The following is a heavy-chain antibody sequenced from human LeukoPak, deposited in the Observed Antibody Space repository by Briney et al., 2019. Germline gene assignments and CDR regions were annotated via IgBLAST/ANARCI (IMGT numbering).Heavy chain of an antibody. CDR3: ARGEAALLFGELVTMDV. Sequence: GRSLRLSCAASGFTFSSYGMHWVRQAPGKGLEWVAVISYDGSNKYYADSVKGRFTISRDNSKNTLYLQMNSLRAEDTAVYYCARGEAALLFGELVTMDVWGKGTTVTVSS. D-gene: IGHD3-10*01. J-gene: IGHJ6*03. CDR1: GFTFSSYG. V-gene: IGHV3-30*03. CDR2: ISYDGSNK.